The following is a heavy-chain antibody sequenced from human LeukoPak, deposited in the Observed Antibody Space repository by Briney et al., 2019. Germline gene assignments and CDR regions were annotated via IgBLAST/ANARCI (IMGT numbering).Heavy chain of an antibody. J-gene: IGHJ4*02. Sequence: GGSLRLSCAASGFTFSSYSMNWVRQAPGKGLEWVSSISSSSSYIYYADSVKGRFTISRDNAKNSLYLQMNSLRAEDTAVYYCARDQVRPMVRGVIHSDYWGQGTLVTVSS. CDR3: ARDQVRPMVRGVIHSDY. V-gene: IGHV3-21*01. CDR1: GFTFSSYS. CDR2: ISSSSSYI. D-gene: IGHD3-10*01.